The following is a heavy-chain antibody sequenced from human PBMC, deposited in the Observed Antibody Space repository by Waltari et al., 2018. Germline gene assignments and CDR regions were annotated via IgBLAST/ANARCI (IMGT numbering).Heavy chain of an antibody. Sequence: QVQLQQWGAGLLKPSETLSLTCAVYGGSFSGYYWSWIRQPPGKGLEWIGYIYYSGSTYYNPSLKSRVTISVDTSKNQFSLKLSSVTAADTAVYYCAGGSYDSSGYYYFQHWGQGTLVTVSS. CDR3: AGGSYDSSGYYYFQH. D-gene: IGHD3-22*01. CDR1: GGSFSGYY. CDR2: IYYSGST. V-gene: IGHV4-34*01. J-gene: IGHJ1*01.